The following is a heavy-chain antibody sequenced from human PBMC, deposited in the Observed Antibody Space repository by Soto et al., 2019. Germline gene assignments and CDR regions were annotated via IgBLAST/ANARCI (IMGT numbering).Heavy chain of an antibody. CDR1: GFTFSSYS. Sequence: GGSLRLSCAASGFTFSSYSMNWVRQAPGKGLEWVSYISSSSSTIYYADSVKGRFTISRDNAKNSLYLQMNSLRAEDTAVYYCARSVTHDYYYYYMDVWGKGTTLTVSS. V-gene: IGHV3-48*01. CDR2: ISSSSSTI. D-gene: IGHD4-4*01. J-gene: IGHJ6*03. CDR3: ARSVTHDYYYYYMDV.